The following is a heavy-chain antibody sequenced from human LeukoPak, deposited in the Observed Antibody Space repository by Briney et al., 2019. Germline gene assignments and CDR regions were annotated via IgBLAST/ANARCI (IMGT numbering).Heavy chain of an antibody. D-gene: IGHD1-26*01. CDR3: ASYGSRSLGI. J-gene: IGHJ4*02. Sequence: GGSLRLSCAASGFTFSYYAMNWVRQAPGKGLEWVSSISTRSTYIYYADSLKGRFTISRDNAKNSLYLQMNSLRAEDTAVYYCASYGSRSLGIWGQGTLVTVSS. CDR1: GFTFSYYA. V-gene: IGHV3-21*01. CDR2: ISTRSTYI.